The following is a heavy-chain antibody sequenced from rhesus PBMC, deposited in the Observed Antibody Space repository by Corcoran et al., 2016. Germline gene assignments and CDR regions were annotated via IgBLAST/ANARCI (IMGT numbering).Heavy chain of an antibody. D-gene: IGHD1-26*01. CDR1: GYSLSSGYY. Sequence: QVQLQESGPGLVKPSETLSLTCAVSGYSLSSGYYLGWILQTPGQGLEYIGYISGRSGITYYNPSLKRRLTISKDTSKNQFSLKLSSVPAAHKAGYYCARRNWNYLPLDYWVQGVRVTVSS. CDR3: ARRNWNYLPLDY. CDR2: ISGRSGIT. J-gene: IGHJ4*01. V-gene: IGHV4-99*01.